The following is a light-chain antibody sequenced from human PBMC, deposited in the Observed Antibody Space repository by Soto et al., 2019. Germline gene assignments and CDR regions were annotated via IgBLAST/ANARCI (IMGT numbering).Light chain of an antibody. CDR2: GAS. CDR1: QSVNSK. CDR3: QQYDDWPGYT. J-gene: IGKJ2*01. V-gene: IGKV3-15*01. Sequence: EMVMTQSPVTLSVSPGERATLSCRASQSVNSKLAWYQQKPGQAPSLLIYGASTRAAGIPDRFSGSGSGTDFTLTISSLQSEDFAVYYCQQYDDWPGYTFGQGTKLEIK.